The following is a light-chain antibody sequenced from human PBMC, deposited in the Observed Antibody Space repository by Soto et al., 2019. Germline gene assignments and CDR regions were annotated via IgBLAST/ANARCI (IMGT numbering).Light chain of an antibody. CDR3: QQRSVWPIT. CDR2: DAS. V-gene: IGKV3-11*01. CDR1: QGISSY. J-gene: IGKJ4*01. Sequence: EIVLTQSPATLSLSPGERATLSCRASQGISSYLVWYQQRPGQAPRLLIYDASNRATGIPARFSGSGSGTGFTLTISSLEPEDFAVYYCQQRSVWPITFGGGTKV.